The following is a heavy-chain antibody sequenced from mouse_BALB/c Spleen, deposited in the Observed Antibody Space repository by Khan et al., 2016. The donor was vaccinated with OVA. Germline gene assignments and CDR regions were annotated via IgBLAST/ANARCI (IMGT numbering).Heavy chain of an antibody. CDR3: ARHNYCPFAY. D-gene: IGHD2-1*01. CDR1: GFTFSTYA. CDR2: ISSGGDNI. Sequence: EVELVESGGDLVKPGGSLKLSCSASGFTFSTYAMSWVRQTPEKRLEWVATISSGGDNIFYPDSVKGRFTISRDSAKNTLYLHMSSLRSEDTAMYYCARHNYCPFAYWGQGTLVTGSA. J-gene: IGHJ3*01. V-gene: IGHV5-9-3*01.